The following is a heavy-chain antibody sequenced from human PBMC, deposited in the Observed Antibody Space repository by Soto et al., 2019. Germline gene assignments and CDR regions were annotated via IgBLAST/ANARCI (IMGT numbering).Heavy chain of an antibody. CDR3: ARESDHPRGDSYYDMYV. V-gene: IGHV3-30*03. CDR2: ISYDARNE. D-gene: IGHD5-12*01. CDR1: GFSISSYG. Sequence: GGSLRLSCAASGFSISSYGFHWVRQAPGKGLEWVAVISYDARNEYYIDSVKGRYTISRDNSKNTVFLHMNNLRDEDTAVYYCARESDHPRGDSYYDMYVWGQGTTVTVSS. J-gene: IGHJ6*02.